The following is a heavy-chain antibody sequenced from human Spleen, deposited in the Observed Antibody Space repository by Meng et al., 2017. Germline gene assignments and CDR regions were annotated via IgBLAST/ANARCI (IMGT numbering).Heavy chain of an antibody. J-gene: IGHJ6*02. D-gene: IGHD6-13*01. V-gene: IGHV4-34*12. Sequence: SETLSLTCAVYGGSFNAYYWSWIRQPPGKGLEWIGEIIQSGTTNYNPSLKSRVTISVDTSKNQFSLNVNSVTAADTAVYSCAGGLAAAGDYYYGMDVWGQGTTVTVSS. CDR3: AGGLAAAGDYYYGMDV. CDR1: GGSFNAYY. CDR2: IIQSGTT.